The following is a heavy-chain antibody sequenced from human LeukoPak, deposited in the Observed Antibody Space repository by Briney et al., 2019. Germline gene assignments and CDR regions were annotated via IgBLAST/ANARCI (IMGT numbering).Heavy chain of an antibody. Sequence: GESLKISCETSGYSFTTYWIGWVRQSPGTGLEWVGAIYPDDSDTRYSPSFQGQVAISADRSIRTAYLKWNSLKASDTGMYYCARQRGVSGTLNWFAPWGQGTLVTVPS. V-gene: IGHV5-51*01. J-gene: IGHJ5*02. CDR2: IYPDDSDT. CDR1: GYSFTTYW. D-gene: IGHD3-10*01. CDR3: ARQRGVSGTLNWFAP.